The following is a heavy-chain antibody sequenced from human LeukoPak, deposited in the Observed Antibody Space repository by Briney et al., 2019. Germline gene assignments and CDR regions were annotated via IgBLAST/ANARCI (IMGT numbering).Heavy chain of an antibody. D-gene: IGHD3-9*01. V-gene: IGHV3-48*04. CDR3: ARGAYFDWLSAFDY. CDR1: GFTFSSYS. CDR2: ISSSSSTI. Sequence: GGSLRLSCAASGFTFSSYSVNWVRQAPGKGLEWVSYISSSSSTIYYADSVKGRFTISRDNAKNSLYLQMNSLRAEDTAVYYCARGAYFDWLSAFDYWGQGTLVTVSS. J-gene: IGHJ4*02.